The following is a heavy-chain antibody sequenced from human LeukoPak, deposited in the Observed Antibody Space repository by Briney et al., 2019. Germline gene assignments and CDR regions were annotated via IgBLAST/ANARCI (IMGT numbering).Heavy chain of an antibody. J-gene: IGHJ3*02. CDR3: ARDDWELCDAFDI. V-gene: IGHV1-46*01. CDR2: INPSGGST. CDR1: GYTFTSYY. D-gene: IGHD1-26*01. Sequence: GASVKVSCKASGYTFTSYYMHWVRQAPGQGLEWMGIINPSGGSTSYAQKFQGRVTMTRDTSISTAYMELSRLRSDDTAVYYCARDDWELCDAFDIWGQGTMVTVSS.